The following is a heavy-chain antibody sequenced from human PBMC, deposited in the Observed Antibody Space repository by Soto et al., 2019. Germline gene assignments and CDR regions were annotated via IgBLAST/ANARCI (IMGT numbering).Heavy chain of an antibody. J-gene: IGHJ6*03. V-gene: IGHV3-33*01. D-gene: IGHD2-15*01. CDR2: IWYDGSNK. CDR1: GFTFSSYG. Sequence: QVQLVESGGGVVQPGRSLRLSCAASGFTFSSYGMHWVRQAPGKGLEWVAVIWYDGSNKYYADSVKGRFTISRDNSKNTLYLQMNSLRADVSAVYYCKSVPRDIVVVVAAEDYYYYYMDVWGKGTTVTVSS. CDR3: KSVPRDIVVVVAAEDYYYYYMDV.